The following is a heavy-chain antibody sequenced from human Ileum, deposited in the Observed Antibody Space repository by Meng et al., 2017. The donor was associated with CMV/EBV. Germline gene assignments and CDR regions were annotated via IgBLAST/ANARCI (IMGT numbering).Heavy chain of an antibody. CDR2: NNPSGGRT. V-gene: IGHV1-46*02. CDR1: GYKFNRYY. CDR3: ARVGATTFDY. D-gene: IGHD1-26*01. Sequence: GSCKASGYKFNRYYMRWVRQAQGQGREWMGINNPSGGRTSYAQKFQGRVTMTRDTATSTVYMELSSLRSEGTDVYYCARVGATTFDYGGQGTLVTVSS. J-gene: IGHJ4*02.